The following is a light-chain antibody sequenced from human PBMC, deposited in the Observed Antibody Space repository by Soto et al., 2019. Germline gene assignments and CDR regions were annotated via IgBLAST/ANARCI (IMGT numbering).Light chain of an antibody. CDR3: QHRHT. CDR2: KAS. J-gene: IGKJ1*01. Sequence: DIQMTQSPSTLSASVGDRVTITCRASQSITSWLAWYQQKPGKAPKLLIYKASTLESGVPSRFSGSGSGTEFTLTISSLQPDDFATYDCQHRHTFGQGTKV. CDR1: QSITSW. V-gene: IGKV1-5*03.